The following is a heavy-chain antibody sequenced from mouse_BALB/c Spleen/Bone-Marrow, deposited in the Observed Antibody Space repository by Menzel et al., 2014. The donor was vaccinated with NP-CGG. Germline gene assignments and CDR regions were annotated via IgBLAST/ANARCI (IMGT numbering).Heavy chain of an antibody. CDR1: GYSITSDYA. D-gene: IGHD1-2*01. Sequence: EVQLVESGPGLVKPSQSLSLTCTVTGYSITSDYAWNWVRQFQGNKLEWMGYISYSSSTNYNPSLKSRISITRDTSKNLFFLQLNSVTAEDTATYYCARWDYGDYAMDYWGQGTSVTVSS. CDR3: ARWDYGDYAMDY. V-gene: IGHV3-2*02. CDR2: ISYSSST. J-gene: IGHJ4*01.